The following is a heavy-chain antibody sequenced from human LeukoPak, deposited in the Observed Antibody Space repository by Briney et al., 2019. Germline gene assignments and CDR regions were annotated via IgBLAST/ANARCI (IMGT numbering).Heavy chain of an antibody. CDR2: ISSSSSYI. Sequence: GGSMRLSCAASGFTFSSYSMNWVSQAPGKGPEWVSSISSSSSYIYYADSVKGRFTISRDNAKNSLYLQMNSLRAEDTAVYYCARDGELSFDYWGQGTLVTVSS. V-gene: IGHV3-21*01. CDR1: GFTFSSYS. CDR3: ARDGELSFDY. J-gene: IGHJ4*02. D-gene: IGHD1-26*01.